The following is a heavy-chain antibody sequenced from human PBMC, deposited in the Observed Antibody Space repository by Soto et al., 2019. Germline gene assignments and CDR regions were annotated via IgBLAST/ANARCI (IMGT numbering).Heavy chain of an antibody. CDR1: GLFFSGSA. V-gene: IGHV3-73*01. J-gene: IGHJ4*02. Sequence: GGSLRLSCAASGLFFSGSAIHWVRQASGKGLEWVGRIRGKANNYATAYDDSLKGRFTISRDDSKNTAYLQMNSLKTEDTAMYYCVGLMDYSDYHVDYWGRGT. D-gene: IGHD4-17*01. CDR3: VGLMDYSDYHVDY. CDR2: IRGKANNYAT.